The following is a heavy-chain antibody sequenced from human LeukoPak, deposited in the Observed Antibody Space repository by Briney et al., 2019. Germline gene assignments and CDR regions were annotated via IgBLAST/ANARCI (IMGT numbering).Heavy chain of an antibody. J-gene: IGHJ4*02. CDR2: ISGSGGST. CDR1: RFTFSSYG. V-gene: IGHV3-23*01. CDR3: ARAVQVTTGGLFDY. Sequence: GGSLRLSCAASRFTFSSYGMSWVRQAPGKGLEWVSAISGSGGSTYYADSVKGRFTISRDNSKNTLYLQMNSLRAEDTAVYYCARAVQVTTGGLFDYWGQGTLVTVSS. D-gene: IGHD4-17*01.